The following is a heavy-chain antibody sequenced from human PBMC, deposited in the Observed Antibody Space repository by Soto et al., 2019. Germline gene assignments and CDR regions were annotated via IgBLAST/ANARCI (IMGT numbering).Heavy chain of an antibody. J-gene: IGHJ4*02. CDR3: GTIAARREDVDY. CDR1: GGSISSYY. Sequence: PSETLSLTCTVSGGSISSYYWSWIRQPPGKGLEWIGYIYYSGSTNYNPSLKSRVTISVDTSKNQFSLKLSSVTAADTAVYYCGTIAARREDVDYWGQGTLVTVSS. CDR2: IYYSGST. V-gene: IGHV4-59*01. D-gene: IGHD6-6*01.